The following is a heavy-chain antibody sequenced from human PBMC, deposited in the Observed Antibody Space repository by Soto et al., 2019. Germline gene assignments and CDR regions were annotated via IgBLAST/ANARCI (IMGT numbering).Heavy chain of an antibody. D-gene: IGHD3-22*01. V-gene: IGHV1-69*01. CDR2: IIPIFGAA. Sequence: QVQLVQSGAEVKKPGSSVKVSCKAPGGTFSSYAINWVRQAPGQGLEWMGGIIPIFGAANYAQKFQGRVTITADESTTTAYMELGSLRSEDTAVYYCARGAGYYDSSGYYYRAFDIWGQGTMVTVSS. CDR3: ARGAGYYDSSGYYYRAFDI. CDR1: GGTFSSYA. J-gene: IGHJ3*02.